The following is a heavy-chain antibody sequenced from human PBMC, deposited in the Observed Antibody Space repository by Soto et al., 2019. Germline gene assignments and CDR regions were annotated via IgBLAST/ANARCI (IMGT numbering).Heavy chain of an antibody. V-gene: IGHV4-61*01. J-gene: IGHJ4*02. CDR3: ARGPPLGY. CDR1: GFTVRSGSYY. CDR2: IYYSGST. Sequence: SETQSLTSTFSGFTVRSGSYYWSWIRQPPGKGLEWIGYIYYSGSTNYNPSLKSRVTISVDTSKNQFSLKLSSVTAADTAVYYCARGPPLGYWGQGTLVTVSS.